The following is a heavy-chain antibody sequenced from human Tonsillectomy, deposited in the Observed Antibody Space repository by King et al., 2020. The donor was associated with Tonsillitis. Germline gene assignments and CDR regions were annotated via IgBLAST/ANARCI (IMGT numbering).Heavy chain of an antibody. V-gene: IGHV5-51*01. CDR2: IYPGDSDA. D-gene: IGHD3-16*01. J-gene: IGHJ6*03. CDR3: ARQKLYDSADMDV. CDR1: GYNFATYW. Sequence: VQLVQSGAEVKKPGESLKISCKGSGYNFATYWIGWVRQMPGKGLEWMGIIYPGDSDARYSPSFQGQVTLSADKSISTAYLQWSSLKASDTAIYYCARQKLYDSADMDVWGKGTTVTVSS.